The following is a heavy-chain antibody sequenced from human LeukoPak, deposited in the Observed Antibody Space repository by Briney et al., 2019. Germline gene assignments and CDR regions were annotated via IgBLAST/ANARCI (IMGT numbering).Heavy chain of an antibody. V-gene: IGHV5-51*01. D-gene: IGHD3-10*01. CDR3: ARVSALVRGVIIPRRLWFDY. CDR1: GYSFTSYW. Sequence: GESLKISCKGSGYSFTSYWIGWVRQMPGKGLEWMGIIYPGDSDTRYSPSFQGQVTISADKSISTAYLQWSSLKASDTAMYYCARVSALVRGVIIPRRLWFDYWGQGTLVTVSS. J-gene: IGHJ4*02. CDR2: IYPGDSDT.